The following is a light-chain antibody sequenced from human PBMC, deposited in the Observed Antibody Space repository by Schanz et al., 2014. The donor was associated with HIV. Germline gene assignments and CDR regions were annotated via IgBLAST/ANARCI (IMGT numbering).Light chain of an antibody. Sequence: IVLTQSPGTLSLSPGERGTLSCRASHIVNNRYFAWYKQEHGQAPRLVIYATSTRAAGIPDRFSGSGSGTDFTLTISRLEPEDFAVYYCHLYGRSFGPGTKVDIK. CDR2: ATS. CDR3: HLYGRS. V-gene: IGKV3-20*01. J-gene: IGKJ3*01. CDR1: HIVNNRY.